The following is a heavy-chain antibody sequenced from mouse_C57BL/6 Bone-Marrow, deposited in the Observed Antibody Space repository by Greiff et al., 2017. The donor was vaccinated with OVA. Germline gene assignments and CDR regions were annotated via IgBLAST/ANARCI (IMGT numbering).Heavy chain of an antibody. CDR3: ASWGYYYGSSYPYYFDY. Sequence: QVQLQQPGAELVKPGASVKLSCKASGYTFTSYWMHWVKQRPGQGLEWIGMIHPNSGSTNYNETFKSKATLTVDKSSSTAYMQLSSLTSEDSAVYYCASWGYYYGSSYPYYFDYWGQGTTLTVSS. CDR1: GYTFTSYW. D-gene: IGHD1-1*01. J-gene: IGHJ2*01. V-gene: IGHV1-64*01. CDR2: IHPNSGST.